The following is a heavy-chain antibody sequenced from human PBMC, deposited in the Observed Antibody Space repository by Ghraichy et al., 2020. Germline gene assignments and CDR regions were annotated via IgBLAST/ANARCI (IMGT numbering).Heavy chain of an antibody. CDR2: IKDRGST. V-gene: IGHV4-34*01. CDR1: GGSFSGYY. Sequence: SETLSLTCAVYGGSFSGYYWSWIRQPPGKGLEWIGEIKDRGSTNYNPSLKSRVTMSVDTSKSQFSLKLTSVTAADTAVYYCANTPWTSLWIWAQGTLVTVSS. D-gene: IGHD5-12*01. CDR3: ANTPWTSLWI. J-gene: IGHJ4*02.